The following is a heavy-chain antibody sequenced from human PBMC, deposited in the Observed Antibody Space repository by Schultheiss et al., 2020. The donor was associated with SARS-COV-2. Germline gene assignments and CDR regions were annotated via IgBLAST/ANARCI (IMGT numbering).Heavy chain of an antibody. D-gene: IGHD3-10*01. J-gene: IGHJ4*02. CDR3: ATESNGVWFGENYYFDY. CDR2: IYTSGST. CDR1: GGSISSYY. V-gene: IGHV4-4*07. Sequence: SETLSLTCTVSGGSISSYYWSWIRQPAGKGLEWIGRIYTSGSTNYNPSLKSRVTMSVDTSKNQFSLKLSSVTAADTAVYYCATESNGVWFGENYYFDYWGQGTLVTVSS.